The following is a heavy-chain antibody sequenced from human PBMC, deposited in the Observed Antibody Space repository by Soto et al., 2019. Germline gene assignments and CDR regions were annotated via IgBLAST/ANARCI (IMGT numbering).Heavy chain of an antibody. CDR3: AKDPRGGMDV. Sequence: QVQLVQSGAEVKESGASVKVSCKASRYTFISYDINWVRQATGQGLEWMGWMNPNSGNTGYAQKFQGRITMTRNTSINTAYMELSSLGSEDTAVYYCAKDPRGGMDVWGQGTTVTVSS. J-gene: IGHJ6*02. CDR2: MNPNSGNT. V-gene: IGHV1-8*01. CDR1: RYTFISYD.